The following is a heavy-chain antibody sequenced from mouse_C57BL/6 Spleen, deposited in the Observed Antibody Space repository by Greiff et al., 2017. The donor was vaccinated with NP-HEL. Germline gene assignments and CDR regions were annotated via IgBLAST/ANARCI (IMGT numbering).Heavy chain of an antibody. CDR2: ISNGGGST. J-gene: IGHJ4*01. V-gene: IGHV5-12*01. CDR3: ARHLYPNAMDY. CDR1: GFTFSDYY. Sequence: EVQGVESGGGLVQPGGSLKLSCAASGFTFSDYYMYWVRQTPEKRLEWVAYISNGGGSTYYPDTVKGRFTISRDNAKNTLYLQMSRLKSEDTAMYYCARHLYPNAMDYWGQGTSVTVSS. D-gene: IGHD1-1*01.